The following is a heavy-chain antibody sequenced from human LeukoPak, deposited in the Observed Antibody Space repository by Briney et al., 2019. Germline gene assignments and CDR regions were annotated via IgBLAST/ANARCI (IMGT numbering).Heavy chain of an antibody. Sequence: ASVKVSCKASGYTFTSYGISWVRQAPGQGLEWMGRISAYNGNTNYAQKLQGRVTMTAATSTSTAYMELRSLRSDDTAVYYCARGGYLGYYYYYMDVWGKGTTVTVSS. CDR1: GYTFTSYG. D-gene: IGHD3-22*01. CDR2: ISAYNGNT. V-gene: IGHV1-18*01. CDR3: ARGGYLGYYYYYMDV. J-gene: IGHJ6*03.